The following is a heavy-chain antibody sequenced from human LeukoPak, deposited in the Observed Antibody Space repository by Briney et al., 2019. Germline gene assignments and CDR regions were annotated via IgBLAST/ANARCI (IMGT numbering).Heavy chain of an antibody. CDR3: ARDMYSSSWYHPYYYGMDV. Sequence: ASVKVSCKASGYTFTGYYMHWVRQAPGRGLEWMGWINPNSGGTNYAQKFQGWVTMTRDTSISTAYMELSRLRSDDTAVYYCARDMYSSSWYHPYYYGMDVWGQGTTVTVSS. J-gene: IGHJ6*02. CDR2: INPNSGGT. D-gene: IGHD6-13*01. CDR1: GYTFTGYY. V-gene: IGHV1-2*04.